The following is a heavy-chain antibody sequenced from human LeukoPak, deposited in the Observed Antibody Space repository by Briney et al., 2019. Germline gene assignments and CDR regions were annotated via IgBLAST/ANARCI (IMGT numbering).Heavy chain of an antibody. CDR1: GYTFIGYY. V-gene: IGHV1-2*06. CDR3: VKPHYDSWTFLDYFDY. D-gene: IGHD3-10*01. Sequence: ASVKVSCKASGYTFIGYYIHWVRQAPGQSLEWMGRINPNSGGTNFAQKFQGRVTMTRDTSINTAYMELSRLRSDDTAVYYCVKPHYDSWTFLDYFDYWGQGTLVTVSS. CDR2: INPNSGGT. J-gene: IGHJ4*02.